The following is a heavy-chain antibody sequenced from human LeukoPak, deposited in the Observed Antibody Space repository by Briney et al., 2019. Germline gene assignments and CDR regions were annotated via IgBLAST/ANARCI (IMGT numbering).Heavy chain of an antibody. CDR3: ARFSWVRWQLNPIPYHDAFDI. CDR2: IYYSGST. D-gene: IGHD4-23*01. J-gene: IGHJ3*02. V-gene: IGHV4-39*01. Sequence: SETMSLTCTVSGGPIRSSSNYWGWIRQPPGKGLEWIGTIYYSGSTNYNPSLKNRVTILVDTSKNQLSLKLSSVTAADTAVYYSARFSWVRWQLNPIPYHDAFDIWGQGTMVTVSS. CDR1: GGPIRSSSNY.